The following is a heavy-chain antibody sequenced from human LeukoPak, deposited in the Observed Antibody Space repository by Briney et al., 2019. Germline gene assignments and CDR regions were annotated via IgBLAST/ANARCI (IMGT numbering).Heavy chain of an antibody. CDR2: ISGSGGST. V-gene: IGHV3-23*01. D-gene: IGHD3-9*01. Sequence: EGSLRLSCAASGFTFSSYAMSWVRLAPGKGLEWVSAISGSGGSTYYADSVKGRFTISRDNSKNTLYLQMNSLRAEDTAVYYCAKVRGSYDILTGYFDYWGQGTLVTVSS. CDR3: AKVRGSYDILTGYFDY. J-gene: IGHJ4*02. CDR1: GFTFSSYA.